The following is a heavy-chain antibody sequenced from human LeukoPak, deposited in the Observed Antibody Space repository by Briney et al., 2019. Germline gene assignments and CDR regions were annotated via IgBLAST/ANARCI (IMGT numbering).Heavy chain of an antibody. Sequence: SETLSLTCTVSGGSISSYSWSWIRQPPGKGPEWIGSMYYSGSTNYNPSLKSRVTMSVDTSKNQFSLRLSSVTAADTAVYYCARHGGESIVAMILHAFDIWGQGTMVTVSS. CDR3: ARHGGESIVAMILHAFDI. CDR1: GGSISSYS. D-gene: IGHD5-12*01. J-gene: IGHJ3*02. CDR2: MYYSGST. V-gene: IGHV4-59*08.